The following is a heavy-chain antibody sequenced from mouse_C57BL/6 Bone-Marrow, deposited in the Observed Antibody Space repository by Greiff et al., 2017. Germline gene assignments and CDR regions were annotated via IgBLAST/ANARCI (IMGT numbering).Heavy chain of an antibody. Sequence: EVKLMESGGGLVQPGESLKLSCESNEYEFPSHDMSWVRQTPEKRLELVAAINSDGGSTYYPDTMERRFIISRDNTKKTLYLQMSSLRSEDTALXYCARRRRFYAMDYWGQGTSVTVSS. CDR1: EYEFPSHD. CDR2: INSDGGST. J-gene: IGHJ4*01. CDR3: ARRRRFYAMDY. V-gene: IGHV5-2*01.